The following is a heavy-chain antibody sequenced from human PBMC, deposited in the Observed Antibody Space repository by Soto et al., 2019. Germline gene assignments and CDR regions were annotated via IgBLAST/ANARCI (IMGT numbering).Heavy chain of an antibody. D-gene: IGHD2-21*02. CDR1: GYNFTSSA. J-gene: IGHJ4*02. CDR3: ARRIVVVTALDY. V-gene: IGHV1-3*05. Sequence: QVQLVQSGAEEKKPAASVQVSCKASGYNFTSSASPSVRQHPGQRLEWLVWINDGNGKKKYSQKLQGRVTITRDTSASTAYLEMSSLRSEDTAVYYCARRIVVVTALDYWGQGTLVTVSS. CDR2: INDGNGKK.